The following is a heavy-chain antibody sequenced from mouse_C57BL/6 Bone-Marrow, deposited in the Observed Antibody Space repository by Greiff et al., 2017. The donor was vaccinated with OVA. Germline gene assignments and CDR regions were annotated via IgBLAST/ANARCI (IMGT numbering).Heavy chain of an antibody. CDR3: AGFYLLWYFDV. CDR1: GYTFTSYW. CDR2: IDPSDSYT. J-gene: IGHJ1*03. D-gene: IGHD2-1*01. V-gene: IGHV1-59*01. Sequence: QVQLKQPGAELVRPGTSVKLSCKASGYTFTSYWMHWVKQRPGQGLEWIGVIDPSDSYTNYNPKVKGKATLTVDTSSSTAYMQLSSLTSEDSAVYYCAGFYLLWYFDVWGTGTTVTVSS.